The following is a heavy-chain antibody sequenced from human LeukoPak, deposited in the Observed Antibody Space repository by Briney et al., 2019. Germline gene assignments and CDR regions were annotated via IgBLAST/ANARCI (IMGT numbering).Heavy chain of an antibody. CDR3: ARGRMELLWFGEMHNWFDP. Sequence: PSETLSLTCTVSGGSISSYYWGWIRQPPGKGLEWIGEINHSGSTNYNPSLKSRVTISVDTSKNQFSLKLSSVTAADTAVYYCARGRMELLWFGEMHNWFDPWGQGTLVTVSS. CDR1: GGSISSYY. V-gene: IGHV4-34*01. CDR2: INHSGST. D-gene: IGHD3-10*01. J-gene: IGHJ5*02.